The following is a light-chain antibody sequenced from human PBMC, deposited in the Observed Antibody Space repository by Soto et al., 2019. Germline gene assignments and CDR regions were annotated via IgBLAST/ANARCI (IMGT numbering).Light chain of an antibody. V-gene: IGKV3-20*01. CDR3: QHYGASPYT. Sequence: EIVFTQSPGTLSLSPGERATLSCWARQSVDSRHLAWYQQKPGQAPRLLIYGASNRATGIPDRFSGSGSVRDFSLTISRLEPEDFAVYYCQHYGASPYTFGQGTELEIK. J-gene: IGKJ2*01. CDR1: QSVDSRH. CDR2: GAS.